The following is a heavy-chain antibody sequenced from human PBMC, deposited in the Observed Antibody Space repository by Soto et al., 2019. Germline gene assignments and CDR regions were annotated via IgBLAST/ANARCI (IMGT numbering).Heavy chain of an antibody. V-gene: IGHV3-49*04. CDR2: LRSKAYGGTT. CDR1: GFTFGDYA. CDR3: RALGDDGMDV. Sequence: PGGSLRLSCTTSGFTFGDYAVNWVRQAPGKGLEWVGFLRSKAYGGTTEYAASVKGRFTISRDDSKSIAYLQMNTLKTEDTALYYCRALGDDGMDVWGQGTTVIVSS. J-gene: IGHJ6*02. D-gene: IGHD2-21*02.